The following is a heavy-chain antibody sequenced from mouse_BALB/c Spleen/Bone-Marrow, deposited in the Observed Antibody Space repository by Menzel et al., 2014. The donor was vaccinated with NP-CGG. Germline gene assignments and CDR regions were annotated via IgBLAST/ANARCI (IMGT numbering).Heavy chain of an antibody. V-gene: IGHV14-3*02. CDR1: GFNIKDTY. D-gene: IGHD2-12*01. J-gene: IGHJ3*01. CDR2: IGPANGNT. CDR3: ASYYSYDRRFAY. Sequence: EEKLMEYGAELVKPGASVKLSCTASGFNIKDTYMHWVKQRPEQGLEWIGRIGPANGNTKYDPKFQGKATITADTSSNTAYLQLSSLTSEDTAVYYCASYYSYDRRFAYCGQGTLVTVSA.